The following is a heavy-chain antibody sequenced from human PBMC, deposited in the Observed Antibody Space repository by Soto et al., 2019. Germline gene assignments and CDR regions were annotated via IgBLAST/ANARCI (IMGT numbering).Heavy chain of an antibody. V-gene: IGHV1-3*01. CDR3: ARDPPPIAVACMVPYYYDMYV. J-gene: IGHJ6*02. CDR2: INAGNGNT. CDR1: GYTFTSYA. Sequence: ASVKVSCKASGYTFTSYAMHWVRQAPGQRLEWMGWINAGNGNTKYSQKFQGRVTITRDTSASTAYMELSSLRSEDTAVYYCARDPPPIAVACMVPYYYDMYVRAQRAAVTVS. D-gene: IGHD6-19*01.